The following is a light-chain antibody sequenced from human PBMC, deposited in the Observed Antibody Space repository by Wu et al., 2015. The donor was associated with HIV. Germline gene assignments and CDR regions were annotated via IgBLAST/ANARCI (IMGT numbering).Light chain of an antibody. J-gene: IGKJ2*01. CDR1: QSVSSN. CDR2: GAS. Sequence: EIVMTQSPATLSVSPGERATLSCRASQSVSSNLAWYQQKLGQAPRLLIFGASTRATGIPARFSVSVSGTEFTLIISSVQSEDFAVYYCRQYNLWPYTFGQGTKLDIK. V-gene: IGKV3-15*01. CDR3: RQYNLWPYT.